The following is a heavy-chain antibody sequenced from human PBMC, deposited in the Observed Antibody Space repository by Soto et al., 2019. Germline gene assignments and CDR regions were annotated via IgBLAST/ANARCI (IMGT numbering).Heavy chain of an antibody. Sequence: QVQLQESGPGLVKPSETLSLTCTVSGGSISSYSWSWIRQPPGKGLEWIGYIFYSGSTNYNPSLKSRVTISVDTSKNQFSLKLTSVAAADTAMYYCARDSYYGSGSHSSGAFDIWGQGTMVTVSS. D-gene: IGHD3-10*01. J-gene: IGHJ3*02. V-gene: IGHV4-59*01. CDR3: ARDSYYGSGSHSSGAFDI. CDR1: GGSISSYS. CDR2: IFYSGST.